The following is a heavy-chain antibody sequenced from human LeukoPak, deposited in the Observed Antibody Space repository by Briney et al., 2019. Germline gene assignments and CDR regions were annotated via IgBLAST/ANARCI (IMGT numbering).Heavy chain of an antibody. Sequence: SGRTLVKPTQTLTLTCTFSGFSLTTSGEGVGWIRQPPGKAPEWLALIYWDDDKRYRPSLRSRLIITKDTSKNQVVLTMNNMDPVDTATYYCARRGRGYCTGGSCYYGWFDPWGQGILVTDSS. J-gene: IGHJ5*02. D-gene: IGHD2-15*01. V-gene: IGHV2-5*02. CDR2: IYWDDDK. CDR3: ARRGRGYCTGGSCYYGWFDP. CDR1: GFSLTTSGEG.